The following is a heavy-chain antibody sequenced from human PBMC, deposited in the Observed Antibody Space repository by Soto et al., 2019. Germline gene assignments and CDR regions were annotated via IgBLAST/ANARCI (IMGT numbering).Heavy chain of an antibody. CDR2: ISGSGGST. Sequence: GGSLRLSCAASGFTFSSYAMSWVRQAPGKGLEWVSAISGSGGSTYYADSVKGRFTISRDNSKNTLYLQMNSLRAEDTAVYYCAKEEQWLVEGFKPREDYWGQGTLVTVSS. D-gene: IGHD6-19*01. V-gene: IGHV3-23*01. CDR1: GFTFSSYA. J-gene: IGHJ4*02. CDR3: AKEEQWLVEGFKPREDY.